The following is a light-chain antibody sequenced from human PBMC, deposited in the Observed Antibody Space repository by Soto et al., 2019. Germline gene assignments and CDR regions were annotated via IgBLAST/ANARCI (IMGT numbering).Light chain of an antibody. J-gene: IGKJ2*01. CDR1: QGVNNY. V-gene: IGKV3-11*01. CDR3: HQRSHWYT. Sequence: EVVLTQSPAILSLSPGERATLSCRASQGVNNYLAWYQQKPGQAPRLLIYDASKRATGIPARFSGSGSGTDFTLTISSLETEDGAVYYCHQRSHWYTFGQGNKLEIK. CDR2: DAS.